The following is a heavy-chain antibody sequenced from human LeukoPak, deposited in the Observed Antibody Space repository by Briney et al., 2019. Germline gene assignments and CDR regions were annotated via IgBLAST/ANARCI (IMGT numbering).Heavy chain of an antibody. J-gene: IGHJ4*02. CDR2: ISSSGITI. CDR3: ARDWPERSVFDY. D-gene: IGHD1-14*01. V-gene: IGHV3-11*01. Sequence: GGALRLSCAASGFTFSDYYMSWIRQAPGKGLEWVSYISSSGITIYYADSVKGRFTISRDNAKNSLYLQMNSPRAKDTAVYYCARDWPERSVFDYWGQGTLVTVSS. CDR1: GFTFSDYY.